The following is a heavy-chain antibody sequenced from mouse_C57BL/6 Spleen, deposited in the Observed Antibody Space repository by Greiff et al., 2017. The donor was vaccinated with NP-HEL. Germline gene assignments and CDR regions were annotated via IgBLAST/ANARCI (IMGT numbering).Heavy chain of an antibody. D-gene: IGHD2-4*01. V-gene: IGHV5-16*01. J-gene: IGHJ2*01. CDR3: ARDYDYDRVYYFDY. CDR1: GFTFSDYY. Sequence: EVMLVESEGGLVQPGSSMKLSCTASGFTFSDYYMAWVRQVPEKGLEWVANINYDGSSTYYLDSLKSRFIISRDNAKNLLYLQMSSLKSEDTATYYCARDYDYDRVYYFDYWGQGTTLTVSS. CDR2: INYDGSST.